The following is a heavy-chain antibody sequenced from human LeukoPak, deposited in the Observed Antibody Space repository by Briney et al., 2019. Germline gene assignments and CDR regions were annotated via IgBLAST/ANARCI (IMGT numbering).Heavy chain of an antibody. CDR3: ARGGYIAAPLDY. D-gene: IGHD6-13*01. V-gene: IGHV1-69*02. CDR2: IVPILGIA. CDR1: GGTFSSYT. Sequence: ASVKVSCKASGGTFSSYTISWVRQASGQGLEWMGRIVPILGIANYAQKFQGRVTITADKSTSTAYMELSSLRSEDTAVYYCARGGYIAAPLDYWGQGTLVTVSS. J-gene: IGHJ4*02.